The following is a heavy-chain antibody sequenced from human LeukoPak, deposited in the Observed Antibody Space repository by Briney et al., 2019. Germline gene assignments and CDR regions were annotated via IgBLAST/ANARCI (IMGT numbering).Heavy chain of an antibody. CDR1: GFTFSHYW. CDR2: INLDGGRK. D-gene: IGHD1-26*01. Sequence: GGSLRLSCGTSGFTFSHYWMSWVRQAPGKGLEWVANINLDGGRKYHVDSVEGRFTISRDNSKNTLYLQMNSLRAEDTAVYYCAKLRRIVGASKDAFDIWGQGTMVTVSS. CDR3: AKLRRIVGASKDAFDI. V-gene: IGHV3-7*03. J-gene: IGHJ3*02.